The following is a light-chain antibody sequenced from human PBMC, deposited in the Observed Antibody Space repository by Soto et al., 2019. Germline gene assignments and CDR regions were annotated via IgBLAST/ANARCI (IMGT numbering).Light chain of an antibody. CDR1: GSDIGSYKY. J-gene: IGLJ1*01. Sequence: QSALTQPASVSGSPGHSITISCTGTGSDIGSYKYVSWYQQHPGKAPKLIIFEVNNRPSGVSDRFSGSKSGNTASLIISGLQAEDEADYYCCSYAGSSSYVFGTGTKVTVL. CDR2: EVN. V-gene: IGLV2-23*02. CDR3: CSYAGSSSYV.